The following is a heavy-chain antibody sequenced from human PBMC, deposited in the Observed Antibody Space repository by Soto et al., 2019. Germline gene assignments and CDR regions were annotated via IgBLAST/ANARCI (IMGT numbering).Heavy chain of an antibody. CDR1: GYTFTGYY. CDR3: ARESSYDFWSGYLAPYYYYGMDV. V-gene: IGHV1-2*04. CDR2: INPNSGGT. J-gene: IGHJ6*02. D-gene: IGHD3-3*01. Sequence: ASVKVSCKASGYTFTGYYMHWVRQAPGQGLEWMGWINPNSGGTNYAQKFQGWVTMTRDTSISTAYMELSRLRSDDTAVYYCARESSYDFWSGYLAPYYYYGMDVWGQGTTVTVSS.